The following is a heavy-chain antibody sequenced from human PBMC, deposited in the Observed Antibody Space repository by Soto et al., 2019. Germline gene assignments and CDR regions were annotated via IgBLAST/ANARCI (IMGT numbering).Heavy chain of an antibody. J-gene: IGHJ4*02. CDR1: GYKFTAYW. Sequence: GESLKISCKGSGYKFTAYWIGWVRQMPGKGLEWMAIIYPDDSDSRYSPSFQGQVTISADKSISTAYLQWSSLKASDTAIYYCVATYGDYLDYWGQGTLVTVSS. CDR3: VATYGDYLDY. CDR2: IYPDDSDS. D-gene: IGHD4-17*01. V-gene: IGHV5-51*01.